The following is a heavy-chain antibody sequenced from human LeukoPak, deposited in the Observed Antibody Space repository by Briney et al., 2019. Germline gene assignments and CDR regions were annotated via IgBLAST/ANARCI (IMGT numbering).Heavy chain of an antibody. CDR3: ARGRITEFL. D-gene: IGHD3-10*01. Sequence: GGSLRLSCATSGFTFSSYSMSWVRQAPGKGLEWISYISSRSRAIYYADSVKGRFTISRDNAKNSLYLQMNSLRAEDTAVYYCARGRITEFLWGQGTLVTVSS. CDR2: ISSRSRAI. CDR1: GFTFSSYS. J-gene: IGHJ4*02. V-gene: IGHV3-21*05.